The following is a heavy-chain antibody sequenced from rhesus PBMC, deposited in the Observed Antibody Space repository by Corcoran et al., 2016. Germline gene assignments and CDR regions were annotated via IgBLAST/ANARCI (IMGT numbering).Heavy chain of an antibody. CDR2: IFGSMVTT. CDR1: GGSISGGYG. CDR3: ARLGGAAMYSSWSDWYFDL. J-gene: IGHJ2*01. D-gene: IGHD6-13*01. V-gene: IGHV4-76*01. Sequence: QVQLQESGPGLVKPSETLSLTCAVSGGSISGGYGWRWIRQTPGKGLGWLGHIFGSMVTTTNNHSLKSRVTISKDTSKNQFALRLSPVTAADTAGYYCARLGGAAMYSSWSDWYFDLCGPGTPITISS.